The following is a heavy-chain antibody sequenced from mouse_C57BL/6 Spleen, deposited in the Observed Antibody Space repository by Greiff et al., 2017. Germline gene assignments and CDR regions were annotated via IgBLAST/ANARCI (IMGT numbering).Heavy chain of an antibody. Sequence: VQLQPSGPELVKPGASVKISCKASGYSFTDHNMNWVKQSNGKSLEWIGVINPNYGTNRYNQKFKGKATLTVDQSSSTAHMQHNSLTSEDSAVYYFARGYYCCSYGLAYWGQGTLVTVSA. D-gene: IGHD1-1*01. V-gene: IGHV1-39*01. CDR3: ARGYYCCSYGLAY. CDR2: INPNYGTN. CDR1: GYSFTDHN. J-gene: IGHJ3*01.